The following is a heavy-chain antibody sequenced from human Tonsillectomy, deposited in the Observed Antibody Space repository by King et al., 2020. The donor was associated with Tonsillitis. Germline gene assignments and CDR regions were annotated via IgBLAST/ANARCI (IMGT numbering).Heavy chain of an antibody. V-gene: IGHV3-73*01. CDR1: GFTFIGSA. D-gene: IGHD6-6*01. CDR3: TRASSSSSSFDY. Sequence: VQLVESGGGLVQPGGSLKLSCAASGFTFIGSAMHWVRQASGKGLDGFGRIRSKANSYATAYAASVKGRFTISRDDSKNTAYLQMNSLKTEDTAVYYCTRASSSSSSFDYWGQGTLVTVSS. J-gene: IGHJ4*02. CDR2: IRSKANSYAT.